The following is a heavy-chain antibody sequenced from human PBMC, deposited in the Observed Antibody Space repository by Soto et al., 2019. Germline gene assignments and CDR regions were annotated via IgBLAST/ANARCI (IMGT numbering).Heavy chain of an antibody. J-gene: IGHJ6*02. Sequence: GGSLRLSCAASGFTFSSYAMSWVRQAPGEGLEWVSAISGSGGSTYYADSVKGRFTISRDNSKNTLYLQMNSLRAEDTAVYYCAKGAPITMVRGVRDYYYYGMDVWGQGTTVTVSS. CDR1: GFTFSSYA. V-gene: IGHV3-23*01. CDR3: AKGAPITMVRGVRDYYYYGMDV. CDR2: ISGSGGST. D-gene: IGHD3-10*01.